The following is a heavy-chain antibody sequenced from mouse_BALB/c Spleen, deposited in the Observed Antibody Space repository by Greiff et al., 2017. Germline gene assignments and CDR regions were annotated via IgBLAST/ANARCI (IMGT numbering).Heavy chain of an antibody. CDR2: IYPGGGYT. V-gene: IGHV1-63*02. CDR3: ARNYDYDGYYAMDY. Sequence: VQLQQSGAELVRPGTSVKISCKASGYTFTNYWLGWVKQRPGHGLEWIGDIYPGGGYTNYNEKFKGKATLTADTSSSTAYMQLSSLTSEDSAVYFCARNYDYDGYYAMDYWGQGTSVTVSS. CDR1: GYTFTNYW. J-gene: IGHJ4*01. D-gene: IGHD2-4*01.